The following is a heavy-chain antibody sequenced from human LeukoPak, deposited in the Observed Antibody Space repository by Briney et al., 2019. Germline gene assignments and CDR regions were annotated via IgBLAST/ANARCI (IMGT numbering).Heavy chain of an antibody. CDR2: INHGGSI. CDR1: GGSFSGYY. D-gene: IGHD4/OR15-4a*01. CDR3: ARLLSGANTEYFDY. Sequence: SETLSLTCAVYGGSFSGYYWSWIRQTPGKGLEWIGEINHGGSINYNPSLKSRVTLSVDTSKNQFSLKLSSVTAADTAVYYCARLLSGANTEYFDYWGQGTLVTVSS. V-gene: IGHV4-34*01. J-gene: IGHJ4*02.